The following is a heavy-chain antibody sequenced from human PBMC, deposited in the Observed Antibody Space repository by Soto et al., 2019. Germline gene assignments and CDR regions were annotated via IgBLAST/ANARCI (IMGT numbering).Heavy chain of an antibody. D-gene: IGHD3-3*01. Sequence: SETLSLTCTVSGGSISSSSYYWGWIRQPPGKGLEWIGSIYYSGSTYYNPSLKSRVTISVDTSKNQFSLKLSSVTAADTAVYYCARGTARFLEWIKISYYFDYWGQGTLVTVSS. CDR1: GGSISSSSYY. CDR2: IYYSGST. J-gene: IGHJ4*02. V-gene: IGHV4-39*01. CDR3: ARGTARFLEWIKISYYFDY.